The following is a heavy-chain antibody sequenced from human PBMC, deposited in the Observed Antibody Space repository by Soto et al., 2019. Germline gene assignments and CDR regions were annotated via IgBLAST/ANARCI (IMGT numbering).Heavy chain of an antibody. V-gene: IGHV1-3*01. CDR3: ARDDISRGYYVDY. CDR1: GYTFTSYG. D-gene: IGHD3-22*01. J-gene: IGHJ4*02. Sequence: QIQLMQSGAEVKKPGASVKVSCKASGYTFTSYGIHWVRQAPGQRLEWTGWINAGNGNTKYSEKFQGRVTITRDTSASTAYLELSSLRSEDTAVYYCARDDISRGYYVDYWGQGTLVTVSS. CDR2: INAGNGNT.